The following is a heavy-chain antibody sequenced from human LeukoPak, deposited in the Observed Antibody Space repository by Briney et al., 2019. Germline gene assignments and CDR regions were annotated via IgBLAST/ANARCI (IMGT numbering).Heavy chain of an antibody. CDR3: ARGGRYYYYYYMDV. CDR2: IYTSGST. Sequence: SETLSLTCTVSGGSISNYYWSWIRQPPGKGLEWVWRIYTSGSTTYNPSPERRLTMSVDTSKNQFSLKLSSVTAADTAVYYCARGGRYYYYYYMDVWGKGTTVTVSS. V-gene: IGHV4-4*07. J-gene: IGHJ6*03. CDR1: GGSISNYY.